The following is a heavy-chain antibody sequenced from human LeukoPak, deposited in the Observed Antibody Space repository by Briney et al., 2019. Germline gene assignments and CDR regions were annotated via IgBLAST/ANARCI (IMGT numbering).Heavy chain of an antibody. CDR2: ISGSGDST. CDR1: RFTFSSYA. V-gene: IGHV3-23*01. Sequence: GGSLRLSCAASRFTFSSYAMSWVRQAPGKGLEWVSAISGSGDSTYYGDSVKGRFTISRDNSKNTLYLQMNSLRAADTAVYYCAKTRPLDSSSWSHGDYWGQGTLVTVSS. D-gene: IGHD6-13*01. CDR3: AKTRPLDSSSWSHGDY. J-gene: IGHJ4*02.